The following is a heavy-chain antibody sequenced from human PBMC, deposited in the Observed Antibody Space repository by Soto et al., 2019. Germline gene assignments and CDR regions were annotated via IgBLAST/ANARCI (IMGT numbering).Heavy chain of an antibody. V-gene: IGHV4-34*01. CDR1: GGSFSGYY. CDR3: ARRIQLWFRAYYYYGMDV. D-gene: IGHD5-18*01. CDR2: INHSGST. J-gene: IGHJ6*02. Sequence: PSETLSLTCAVYGGSFSGYYWSWIRQPPGKGLEWIGEINHSGSTKCNPSLKSRVTISVDTSKNQFSLKLSSVTAADTAVYYCARRIQLWFRAYYYYGMDVWGQGTTVTVSS.